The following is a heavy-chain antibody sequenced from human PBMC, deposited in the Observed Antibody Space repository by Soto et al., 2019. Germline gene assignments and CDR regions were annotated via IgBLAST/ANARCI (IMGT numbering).Heavy chain of an antibody. Sequence: EVQLVESGGGLVKPGGSLRLSCAASGFTFSNAWMSWVRQAPGKGLEWVGRIKSKTDGVTTDYAAPVKGRFTISRDDSKNTLYLQMNSLKTEDTAVYYCTTGYLTVTNPAFDIWGQGTMVTVSS. CDR1: GFTFSNAW. J-gene: IGHJ3*02. D-gene: IGHD4-17*01. CDR2: IKSKTDGVTT. CDR3: TTGYLTVTNPAFDI. V-gene: IGHV3-15*01.